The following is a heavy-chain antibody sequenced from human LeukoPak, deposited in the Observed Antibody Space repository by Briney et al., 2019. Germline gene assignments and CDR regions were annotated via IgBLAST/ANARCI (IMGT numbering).Heavy chain of an antibody. CDR2: ISAYNGTT. J-gene: IGHJ5*02. D-gene: IGHD6-6*01. V-gene: IGHV1-18*01. CDR1: GYTFTSSG. Sequence: GASVKVSCKASGYTFTSSGISWVRQAPGQGLEWMGWISAYNGTTNYAQKLQGRVNMTTDTSTSTAYMELRSLRSDDTAVYYCARDSQEKQVAFDPWGQGTLVTVSS. CDR3: ARDSQEKQVAFDP.